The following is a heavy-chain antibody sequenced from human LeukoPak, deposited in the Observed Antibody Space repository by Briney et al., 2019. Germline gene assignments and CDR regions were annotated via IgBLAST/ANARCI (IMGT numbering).Heavy chain of an antibody. CDR1: GFTFSDSY. Sequence: PGGSLRLSCAVSGFTFSDSYMTWVRQAPGKGVEWVAYISGSGHDINYSDSVKGRFTTSRDNAKKSLYLQMNSLRAEDTAVYYCAGPMGPAAIFGFDYWGQGTLVTVSS. CDR2: ISGSGHDI. V-gene: IGHV3-11*06. J-gene: IGHJ4*02. D-gene: IGHD2-2*01. CDR3: AGPMGPAAIFGFDY.